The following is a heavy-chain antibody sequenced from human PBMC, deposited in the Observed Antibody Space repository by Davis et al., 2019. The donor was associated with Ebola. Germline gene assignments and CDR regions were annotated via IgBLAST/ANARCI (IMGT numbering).Heavy chain of an antibody. V-gene: IGHV3-7*03. D-gene: IGHD3-3*01. CDR1: GFTFRSYW. J-gene: IGHJ6*02. Sequence: GESLKISCAASGFTFRSYWMSWVRQAPGKGLEWVANIKQDGREKYYVDSVKGRFTISRDNAKNSLYLQMNSLRAEDTAVYYCARDYVITIFGVVTLYYYYGMDVWGQGTTVTVSS. CDR2: IKQDGREK. CDR3: ARDYVITIFGVVTLYYYYGMDV.